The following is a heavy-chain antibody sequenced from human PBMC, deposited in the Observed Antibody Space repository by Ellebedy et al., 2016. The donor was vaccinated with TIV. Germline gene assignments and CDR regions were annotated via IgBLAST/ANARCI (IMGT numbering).Heavy chain of an antibody. CDR3: AKDRWGYYGSGIDY. CDR2: ISGSGGST. J-gene: IGHJ4*02. V-gene: IGHV3-23*01. D-gene: IGHD3-10*01. Sequence: GESLKISCAASGFTFSSYAMSWVRQAPGKGLEWVSAISGSGGSTYYADSVKGRFTISRDNSKNTLYLQMNSLRAEDTAVYYCAKDRWGYYGSGIDYWGQGTLVTVSS. CDR1: GFTFSSYA.